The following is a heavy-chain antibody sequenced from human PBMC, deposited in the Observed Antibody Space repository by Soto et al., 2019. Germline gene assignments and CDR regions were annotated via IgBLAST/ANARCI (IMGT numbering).Heavy chain of an antibody. CDR2: ISGSGRTT. CDR3: AKDPNGDYIGAFEFDI. D-gene: IGHD4-17*01. CDR1: GFTFSSYA. J-gene: IGHJ3*02. Sequence: EVQLLESGGGLVQPGGSLRLSCAASGFTFSSYAMSWVRQAPGKGLEWVSAISGSGRTTHYADSVKGRFTIARDNSKNTLYLQMNSLRAEDTAVYYCAKDPNGDYIGAFEFDIWGQGTMVTVSS. V-gene: IGHV3-23*01.